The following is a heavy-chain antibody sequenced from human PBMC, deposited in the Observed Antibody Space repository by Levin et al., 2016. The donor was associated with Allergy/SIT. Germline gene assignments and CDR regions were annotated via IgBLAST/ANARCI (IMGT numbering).Heavy chain of an antibody. V-gene: IGHV1-18*04. CDR1: GFTFITYY. CDR3: ARDQGGSYSD. D-gene: IGHD1-26*01. J-gene: IGHJ4*02. CDR2: ISAYNGNT. Sequence: ASVKVSCKASGFTFITYYFHWVRQAPGQGLEWMGWISAYNGNTNYAQKLQGRVTMTTDTSTSTAYMELRSLRSDDTAVYYCARDQGGSYSDWGQGTLVTVSS.